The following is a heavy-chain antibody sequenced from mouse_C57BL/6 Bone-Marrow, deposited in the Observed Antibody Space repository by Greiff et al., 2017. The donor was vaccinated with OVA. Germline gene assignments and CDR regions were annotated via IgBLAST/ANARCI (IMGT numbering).Heavy chain of an antibody. CDR1: GFTFSSYA. D-gene: IGHD2-3*01. CDR2: ISSGGDYF. Sequence: EVQGVESGEGLVKPGGSLKLSCAASGFTFSSYAMSWVRQTPEKRLEWVAYISSGGDYFYYADTVKGRFTISRDNARNTLYLQMSSMKSEDTAMYYCTRDGYYAMDYWGQGTSVTVSS. J-gene: IGHJ4*01. V-gene: IGHV5-9-1*02. CDR3: TRDGYYAMDY.